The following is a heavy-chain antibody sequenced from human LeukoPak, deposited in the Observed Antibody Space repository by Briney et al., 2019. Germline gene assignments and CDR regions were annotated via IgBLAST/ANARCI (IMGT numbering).Heavy chain of an antibody. J-gene: IGHJ6*03. D-gene: IGHD3-3*01. V-gene: IGHV3-7*01. Sequence: GGSLRLSCAASGFTFSNYEMNWVRQAPGKGLEWVANIKQDGSEKYYVDSVKGRSTISRDNAKNSLYLQMNSLRAEDTAVYYCARDQYYDFWSGYFSYYYMDVWGKGTTVTVSS. CDR2: IKQDGSEK. CDR1: GFTFSNYE. CDR3: ARDQYYDFWSGYFSYYYMDV.